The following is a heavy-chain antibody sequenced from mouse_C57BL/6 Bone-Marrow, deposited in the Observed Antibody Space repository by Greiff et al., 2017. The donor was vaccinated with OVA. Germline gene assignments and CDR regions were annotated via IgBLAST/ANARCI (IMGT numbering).Heavy chain of an antibody. CDR2: ISGGGGNT. J-gene: IGHJ4*01. V-gene: IGHV5-9*01. CDR1: GFTFSSYT. CDR3: ARHKRERDYYAMDY. Sequence: EVKLVESGGGLVKPGGSLKLSCAASGFTFSSYTMSWVRQTPEKRLEWVATISGGGGNTYYPDSVKGRFTISRDNAKNTLYLQMSSLRSEDTALYYCARHKRERDYYAMDYWGQGTSVTVSS.